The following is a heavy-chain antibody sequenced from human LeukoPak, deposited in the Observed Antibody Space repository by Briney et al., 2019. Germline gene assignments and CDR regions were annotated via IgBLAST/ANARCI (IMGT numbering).Heavy chain of an antibody. Sequence: GGSLRLSCAASGFTFSSYPMNWVRQAPGKGLEWVSSIRSNSRTIYYADSVKGRFTISRDNAKSSLYLQMSSLRAEDTAVYYCARDLSYDTSGYYDAFDIWGQGTMVTVSS. J-gene: IGHJ3*02. CDR1: GFTFSSYP. V-gene: IGHV3-48*01. CDR3: ARDLSYDTSGYYDAFDI. D-gene: IGHD3-22*01. CDR2: IRSNSRTI.